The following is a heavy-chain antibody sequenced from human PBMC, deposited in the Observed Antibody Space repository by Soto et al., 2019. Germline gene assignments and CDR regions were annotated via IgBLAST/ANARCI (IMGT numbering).Heavy chain of an antibody. CDR2: ISAYNGNT. V-gene: IGHV1-18*01. CDR1: GYTFSSYG. Sequence: QVQLVQSGAEVKKPGASVKVSFKASGYTFSSYGISWVRQSPGQGLEWMGWISAYNGNTKYAQKIQGRGTMTTDTSTRTAYMELRSLRSDDTAVYYCARDSPPVDYWGQGTLVTVSS. CDR3: ARDSPPVDY. J-gene: IGHJ4*02.